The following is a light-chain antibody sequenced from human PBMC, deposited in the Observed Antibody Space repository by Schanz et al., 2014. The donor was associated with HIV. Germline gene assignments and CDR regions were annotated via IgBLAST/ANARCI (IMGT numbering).Light chain of an antibody. J-gene: IGKJ1*01. CDR3: QQYSCSPPWT. V-gene: IGKV3-20*01. CDR1: QSVSSN. Sequence: EIVLTQSPATLSLSPGERATLSCRASQSVSSNLAWYQQKPGQAPRILIYGAYNRATGIPDRFSGSGSGTDFTPTISGLEPDDFAVYYCQQYSCSPPWTFGQGTKVEIK. CDR2: GAY.